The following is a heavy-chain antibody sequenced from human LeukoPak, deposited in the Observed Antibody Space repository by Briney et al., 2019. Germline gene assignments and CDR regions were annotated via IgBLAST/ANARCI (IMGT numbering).Heavy chain of an antibody. J-gene: IGHJ5*02. CDR2: IYYSGST. CDR1: GGSISSYY. CDR3: ARGPRTAQPDYNWFDP. D-gene: IGHD1-1*01. Sequence: PSETLSLTYTVSGGSISSYYWSWIRQPPGKGLEWIGYIYYSGSTNYNPSLKSRVTISVDTSKNQFSLKLSSVTAADTAVYYCARGPRTAQPDYNWFDPWGQGTLVTVSS. V-gene: IGHV4-59*01.